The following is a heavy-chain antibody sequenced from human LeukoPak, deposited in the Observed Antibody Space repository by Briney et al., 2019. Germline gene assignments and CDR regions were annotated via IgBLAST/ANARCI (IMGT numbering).Heavy chain of an antibody. CDR2: ISYDGSNK. CDR1: GFTFSSYG. V-gene: IGHV3-30*03. J-gene: IGHJ3*02. D-gene: IGHD1-1*01. CDR3: ARDHDPDAFDI. Sequence: GGSLRLSCAASGFTFSSYGMHWVRQAPGKGLEWVAVISYDGSNKYYADSVKGRFTISRDNSKNTLYLQMNSLRAEDTAVYYCARDHDPDAFDIWGQGTMVTVSS.